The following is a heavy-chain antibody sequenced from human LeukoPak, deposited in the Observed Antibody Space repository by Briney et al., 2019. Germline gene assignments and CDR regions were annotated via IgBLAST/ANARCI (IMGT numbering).Heavy chain of an antibody. CDR2: IYHSGST. Sequence: SGTLSLTCAVSGGSISSSNWWSWVRQPPGKGLEWIGEIYHSGSTNYNPSLKSRVTISVDKSKNQSSLKLSSVTAADTAVYYCARDLGYCTNGVCHTRFDYWGQGTLVAVSS. J-gene: IGHJ4*02. CDR3: ARDLGYCTNGVCHTRFDY. D-gene: IGHD2-8*01. V-gene: IGHV4-4*02. CDR1: GGSISSSNW.